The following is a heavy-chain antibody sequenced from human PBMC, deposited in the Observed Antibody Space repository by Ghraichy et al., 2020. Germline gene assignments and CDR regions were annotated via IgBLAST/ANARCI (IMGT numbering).Heavy chain of an antibody. V-gene: IGHV3-30*18. CDR2: TSHDGSDQ. D-gene: IGHD3-22*01. Sequence: SLNISCAASGFTFSSYGMHWVRQAPGKGLEWVAVTSHDGSDQNYADSLKGRFTISRDNSKNTLFLQMNSLRPEDTAVYYCAKVKHSYDSTGYHDYWGQGALVTVSS. CDR3: AKVKHSYDSTGYHDY. CDR1: GFTFSSYG. J-gene: IGHJ4*02.